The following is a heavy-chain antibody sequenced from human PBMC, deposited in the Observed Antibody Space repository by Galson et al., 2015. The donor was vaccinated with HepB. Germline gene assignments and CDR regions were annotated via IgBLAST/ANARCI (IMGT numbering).Heavy chain of an antibody. Sequence: SVKVSCKASGYIFTTYTVHWVRQAPGQRLEWMGWISADNGNTKYSQRFQGRVTITRNTSASTAYMELCRLRSEDTAVYYCARDIHSSSFDLWGQGTVVTVSS. D-gene: IGHD2-2*01. J-gene: IGHJ4*02. CDR1: GYIFTTYT. CDR3: ARDIHSSSFDL. V-gene: IGHV1-3*01. CDR2: ISADNGNT.